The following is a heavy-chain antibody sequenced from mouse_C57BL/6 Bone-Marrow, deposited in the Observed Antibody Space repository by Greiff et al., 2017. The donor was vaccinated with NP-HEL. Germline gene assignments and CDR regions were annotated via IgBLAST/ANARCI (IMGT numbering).Heavy chain of an antibody. CDR3: AGGLRRGFAY. V-gene: IGHV7-3*01. D-gene: IGHD2-4*01. CDR2: IRNKANGYTT. Sequence: EVKLVESGGGLVQPGGSLSLSCAASGFTFTDYYMSWVRQPPGKALEWLGFIRNKANGYTTEYSASVKGRFTISRDNSQSILYLQMKALRAEDSATYYCAGGLRRGFAYWGQGTLVTVSA. CDR1: GFTFTDYY. J-gene: IGHJ3*01.